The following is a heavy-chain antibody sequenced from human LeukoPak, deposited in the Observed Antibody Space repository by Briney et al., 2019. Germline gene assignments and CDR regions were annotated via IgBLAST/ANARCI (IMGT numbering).Heavy chain of an antibody. CDR2: ISSSSSYI. D-gene: IGHD3-22*01. CDR1: GFTFSSYS. J-gene: IGHJ5*02. V-gene: IGHV3-21*01. Sequence: PGGSLRLSCAASGFTFSSYSVNWVRQAPGKGLEWVSSISSSSSYIYYADSVKGRFTISRDNAKNSLYLQMNSLRAEDTAVYYCASFDSSGYNLFDPWGQGNLVTVSS. CDR3: ASFDSSGYNLFDP.